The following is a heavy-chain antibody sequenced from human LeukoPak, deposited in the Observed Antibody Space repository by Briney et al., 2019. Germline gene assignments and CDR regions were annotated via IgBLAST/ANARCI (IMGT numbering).Heavy chain of an antibody. CDR1: GFSFSGYG. CDR3: AKDRCSNGIGCYYYYMDV. V-gene: IGHV3-30*02. Sequence: GGSRRLSCAAPGFSFSGYGMHWVRQAPGKGLEWVAYIQHDGSNQQYADSVKGRFSISRDSSKNILYLQMSSLRAEDTAVYYCAKDRCSNGIGCYYYYMDVWGKGTTVTISS. CDR2: IQHDGSNQ. J-gene: IGHJ6*04. D-gene: IGHD2-8*01.